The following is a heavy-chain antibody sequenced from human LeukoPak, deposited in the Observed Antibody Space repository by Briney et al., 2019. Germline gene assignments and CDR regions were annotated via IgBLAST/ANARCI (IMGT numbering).Heavy chain of an antibody. CDR3: ARDNDYRFDY. CDR2: IYYSGST. V-gene: IGHV4-30-4*08. CDR1: GFSLSTSGMC. Sequence: SGPTLVNPTQTLTLTCTFSGFSLSTSGMCVSWIRQPPGKGLEWIGYIYYSGSTYYNPSLKSRVTISVDTSKNQFSLKLSSVTAADTAVYYCARDNDYRFDYWGQGTLVTVSS. D-gene: IGHD4-11*01. J-gene: IGHJ4*02.